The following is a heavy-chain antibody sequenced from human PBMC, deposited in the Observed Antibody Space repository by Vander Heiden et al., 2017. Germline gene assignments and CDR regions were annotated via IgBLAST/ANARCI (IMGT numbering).Heavy chain of an antibody. CDR1: GYTFTSHG. CDR3: ARDKQWRFDY. CDR2: ISANNGNT. V-gene: IGHV1-18*01. D-gene: IGHD6-19*01. J-gene: IGHJ4*02. Sequence: QAQLMQFGAGVKKPGASEKVSCKTSGYTFTSHGLSWVRQAPGQGLEWMGWISANNGNTIYAQKFQGRVTMNIDTSTSTAYMELRSLRADDTAVYYCARDKQWRFDYWGQGTVVTVSS.